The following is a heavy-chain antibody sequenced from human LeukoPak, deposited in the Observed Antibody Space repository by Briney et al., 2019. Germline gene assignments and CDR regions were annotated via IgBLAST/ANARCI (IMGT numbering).Heavy chain of an antibody. CDR1: GFTFGTYA. D-gene: IGHD6-19*01. V-gene: IGHV3-23*01. CDR2: ISGSGGST. J-gene: IGHJ5*02. CDR3: AKIPYSSGWVQNWFDP. Sequence: GGSLRLSCAASGFTFGTYAMSWVRQAPGKGLEWISAISGSGGSTYYADSVKGRFTISRDNSKDTLYLQMNSLRAEDTAVYYCAKIPYSSGWVQNWFDPWGQGTLVTVSS.